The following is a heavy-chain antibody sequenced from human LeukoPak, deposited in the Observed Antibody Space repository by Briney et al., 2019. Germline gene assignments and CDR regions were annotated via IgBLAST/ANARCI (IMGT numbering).Heavy chain of an antibody. J-gene: IGHJ6*03. CDR1: GGTFSSYA. V-gene: IGHV1-69*13. CDR3: ARFPTLRDYYYYMDV. D-gene: IGHD3-16*01. CDR2: IIPIFGTA. Sequence: GASVKVSCKASGGTFSSYAISWVRQAPGQGLEWMGGIIPIFGTANYAQKFKGRVTITADESTSTAYMELSSLRSEDTAVYYCARFPTLRDYYYYMDVWGKGTTVTVSS.